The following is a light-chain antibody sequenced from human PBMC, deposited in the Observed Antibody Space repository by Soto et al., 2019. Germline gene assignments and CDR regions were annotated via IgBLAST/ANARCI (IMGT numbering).Light chain of an antibody. CDR2: DAY. V-gene: IGKV1-5*01. CDR3: QQYESYSPLT. CDR1: QSISSW. Sequence: DIQMTQSPSSLSSSLRDRVTITCRASQSISSWLAWYQQKPGKAPKLLIYDAYSLESGVPSRFSGRRSGTEFTLTIAGLQPEDFATYYCQQYESYSPLTFGGGTKVDIK. J-gene: IGKJ4*01.